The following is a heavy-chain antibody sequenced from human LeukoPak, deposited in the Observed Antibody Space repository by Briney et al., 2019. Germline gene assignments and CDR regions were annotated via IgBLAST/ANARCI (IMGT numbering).Heavy chain of an antibody. D-gene: IGHD4-17*01. Sequence: SETLSPSCTVSGGSISSYYWSWIRQPAGKGLEWIGRIYTSGSTNYNPSLKSRVTISVDKSKNQFSLKLSSVTAADTAVYYCARDRGYYGDYEFDYWGQGTLVTVSS. V-gene: IGHV4-4*07. J-gene: IGHJ4*02. CDR2: IYTSGST. CDR1: GGSISSYY. CDR3: ARDRGYYGDYEFDY.